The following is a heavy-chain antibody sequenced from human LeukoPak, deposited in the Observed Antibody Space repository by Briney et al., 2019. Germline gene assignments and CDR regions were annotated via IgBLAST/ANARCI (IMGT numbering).Heavy chain of an antibody. Sequence: ASVKVSCKASGYTFTCYYMHWVRQAPGQGLEWMGWINPNSGGTNYAQKFQGRVTMTRDTSISTAYMELSRLRSDDTAVYYCARGYSSGRDSDMDVWGQGTTVTVSS. V-gene: IGHV1-2*02. J-gene: IGHJ6*02. CDR2: INPNSGGT. CDR1: GYTFTCYY. D-gene: IGHD6-19*01. CDR3: ARGYSSGRDSDMDV.